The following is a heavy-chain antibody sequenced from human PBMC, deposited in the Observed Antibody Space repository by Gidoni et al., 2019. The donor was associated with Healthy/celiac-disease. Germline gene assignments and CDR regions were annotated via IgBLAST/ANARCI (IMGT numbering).Heavy chain of an antibody. J-gene: IGHJ6*02. CDR3: AREGYCSSTSCANYYYYGMDV. Sequence: QVQLVQSGAEVKKPGASVKVSCQASGYTFTGYYMHWVRQAPGQGLEWMGWINPNSGGTNYAQKFQGRVTMTRDTSISTAYMELSRLRSDDTAVYYCAREGYCSSTSCANYYYYGMDVWGQGTTVTVSS. D-gene: IGHD2-2*01. CDR1: GYTFTGYY. CDR2: INPNSGGT. V-gene: IGHV1-2*02.